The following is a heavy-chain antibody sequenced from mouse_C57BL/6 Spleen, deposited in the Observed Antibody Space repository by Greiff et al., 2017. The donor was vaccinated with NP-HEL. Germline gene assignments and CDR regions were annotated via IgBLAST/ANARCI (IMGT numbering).Heavy chain of an antibody. CDR2: ISSGSSTI. D-gene: IGHD1-2*01. Sequence: EVMLVESGGGLVKPGGSLKLSCAASGFTFSDYGMHWVRQAPEKGLEWVAYISSGSSTIYYADTVKGRFTISRDNAKNTLFLQMTSLRSEDTAMYYCARGPTANVFAYWGQGTLVTVSA. J-gene: IGHJ3*01. V-gene: IGHV5-17*01. CDR3: ARGPTANVFAY. CDR1: GFTFSDYG.